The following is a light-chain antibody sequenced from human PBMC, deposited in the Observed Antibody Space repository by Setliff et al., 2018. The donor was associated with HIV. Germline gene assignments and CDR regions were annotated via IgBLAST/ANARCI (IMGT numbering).Light chain of an antibody. CDR3: VLYMGNGISV. CDR1: SGSVPTGHY. J-gene: IGLJ3*02. Sequence: QTVVTQEPSFSVSPGGTVTLTCGLSSGSVPTGHYPSWYQQTPGQTPRMLIYSTNTRSSGVPDRFSGSIVGNRAALTISGAQADDECDYYCVLYMGNGISVFGGGTKVTVL. CDR2: STN. V-gene: IGLV8-61*01.